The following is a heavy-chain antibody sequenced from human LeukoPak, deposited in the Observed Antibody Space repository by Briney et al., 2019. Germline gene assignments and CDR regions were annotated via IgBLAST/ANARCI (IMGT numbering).Heavy chain of an antibody. CDR2: ISGSGGST. CDR1: GFTFSSYA. CDR3: AKRVYDILTGCDY. Sequence: GGSLRLSCAVSGFTFSSYAMSWVRQAPGKGLEWVSAISGSGGSTYYADSVKGRFTISRDNSKNTLYLQMNSLRAEDTAVYYCAKRVYDILTGCDYWGQGTLVTVSS. D-gene: IGHD3-9*01. J-gene: IGHJ4*02. V-gene: IGHV3-23*01.